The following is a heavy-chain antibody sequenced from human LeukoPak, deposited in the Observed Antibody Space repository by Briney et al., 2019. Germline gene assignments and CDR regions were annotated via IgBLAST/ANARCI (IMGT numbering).Heavy chain of an antibody. V-gene: IGHV3-74*01. Sequence: PGGSLRLSCAASGFTFSSYWMHWVRQAPGKGLVWVSRINSDGSSTSYADSVKGRFTVSRDNAKNTLYLQMDSLRADDTAVYYCAKRTTGWPSHFDYWGQGTLVTVSS. CDR1: GFTFSSYW. J-gene: IGHJ4*02. CDR2: INSDGSST. D-gene: IGHD1-14*01. CDR3: AKRTTGWPSHFDY.